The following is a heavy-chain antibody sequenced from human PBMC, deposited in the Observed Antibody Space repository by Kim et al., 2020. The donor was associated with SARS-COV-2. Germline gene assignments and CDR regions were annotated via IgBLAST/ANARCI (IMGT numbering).Heavy chain of an antibody. V-gene: IGHV1-69*13. Sequence: SVKVSCKASGGTFSSYAISWVRQAPGQGLEWMGGIIPIFGTANYAQKFQGRVTITADESTSTAYMELSSLRSEDTAVYYCARVRPEDYYDSSGYYYYSYFDYWGQGALVTVSS. J-gene: IGHJ4*02. D-gene: IGHD3-22*01. CDR2: IIPIFGTA. CDR3: ARVRPEDYYDSSGYYYYSYFDY. CDR1: GGTFSSYA.